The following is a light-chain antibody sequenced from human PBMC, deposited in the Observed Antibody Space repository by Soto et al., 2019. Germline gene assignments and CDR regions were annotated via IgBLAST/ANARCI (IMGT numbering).Light chain of an antibody. V-gene: IGLV2-23*01. CDR3: CSYAGDSAWV. Sequence: QSALTQPASVSGSPGQSITISCTGTSSDVGSYKFVSWYQQHPAKTHKVMIYEGSKRPSGVSNRFSGSKSGNTASLTISGLQAADEADYYCCSYAGDSAWVFGGGTKLTVL. J-gene: IGLJ3*02. CDR2: EGS. CDR1: SSDVGSYKF.